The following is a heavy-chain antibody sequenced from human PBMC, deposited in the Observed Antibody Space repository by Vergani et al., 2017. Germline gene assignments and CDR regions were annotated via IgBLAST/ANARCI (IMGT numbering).Heavy chain of an antibody. CDR3: ARVMIAAAGTRWFDP. V-gene: IGHV3-15*01. Sequence: EVQLVESGGGLVKPGGSLRLSCAASGFTFSNAWMSWVRQAPGKGLEWVGRIKSKTDGGTTDYAAPVKGRFTISRDDSKNTLYLQMNSLRAEDTAVYYCARVMIAAAGTRWFDPWGQGTLVTVSS. CDR1: GFTFSNAW. CDR2: IKSKTDGGTT. D-gene: IGHD6-13*01. J-gene: IGHJ5*02.